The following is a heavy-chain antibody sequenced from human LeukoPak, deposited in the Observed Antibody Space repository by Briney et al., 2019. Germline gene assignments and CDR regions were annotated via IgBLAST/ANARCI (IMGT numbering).Heavy chain of an antibody. J-gene: IGHJ3*02. V-gene: IGHV1-24*01. Sequence: ASVKVSCKASGGTFSSYAISWVRQAPGKGLEWMGGFDPEDGETIYAQKFQGRVTMTEDTSTDTAYMELSSLRSEDTAVYYCATDHYDSSGYPLGAFDIWGQGTMVTVSS. CDR2: FDPEDGET. CDR1: GGTFSSYA. D-gene: IGHD3-22*01. CDR3: ATDHYDSSGYPLGAFDI.